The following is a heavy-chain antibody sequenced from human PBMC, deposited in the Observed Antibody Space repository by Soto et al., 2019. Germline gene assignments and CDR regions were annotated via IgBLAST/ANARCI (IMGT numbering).Heavy chain of an antibody. CDR3: ARDPDISGYYYCDY. V-gene: IGHV3-64*01. Sequence: EVQLVESGGGLVQPVGHLRLSCAASGFNFSSYAMHWVRQDPGNVLEYVSAISSYGGSTYYANSVKGRFTISRDNSKNTLYLQMGSLRAEDMAVYYCARDPDISGYYYCDYWGQGTMVTVSS. CDR1: GFNFSSYA. D-gene: IGHD3-22*01. J-gene: IGHJ4*02. CDR2: ISSYGGST.